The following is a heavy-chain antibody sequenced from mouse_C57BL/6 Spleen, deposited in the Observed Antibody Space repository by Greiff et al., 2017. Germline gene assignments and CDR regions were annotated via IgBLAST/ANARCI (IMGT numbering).Heavy chain of an antibody. Sequence: EVKVVESEGGLVQPGSSMKLSCTASGFTFSDYYMAWVRQVPEKGLEWVANINYDGSSTYYLDSLKSRFIISRDNAKNILYLQMSSLKSEDTATYYCARDRYDYGGDAMDYWGQGTSGTVSS. V-gene: IGHV5-16*01. D-gene: IGHD2-4*01. J-gene: IGHJ4*01. CDR2: INYDGSST. CDR3: ARDRYDYGGDAMDY. CDR1: GFTFSDYY.